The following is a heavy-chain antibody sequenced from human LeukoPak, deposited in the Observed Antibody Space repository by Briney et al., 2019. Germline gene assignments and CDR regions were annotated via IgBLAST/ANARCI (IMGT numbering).Heavy chain of an antibody. D-gene: IGHD1-26*01. J-gene: IGHJ4*02. V-gene: IGHV3-30*01. CDR3: ARRNSGSYYGVDY. CDR1: GFTFSSYA. CDR2: ISYDGSNK. Sequence: HAGRSLRLSCAATGFTFSSYAMHWVRQAPGKGIEWVAVISYDGSNKYYADSVKGRFTISRDNSKNTLYLQMNSLRAEDTAVYYCARRNSGSYYGVDYWGQGTLVTVSS.